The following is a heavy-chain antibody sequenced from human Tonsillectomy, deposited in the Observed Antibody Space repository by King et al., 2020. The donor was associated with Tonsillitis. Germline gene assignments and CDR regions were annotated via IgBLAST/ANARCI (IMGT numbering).Heavy chain of an antibody. Sequence: VQLVQSGGGFIQPGGSLRLSCAASGFTFSSYEMNWVRQAPGKGLEWVSYISTSGCTIYYADSVKGRFTISRDNAKSSLYLQMNSLRVEDTAVYYCARVPASGWYADYWGQGTLVTVSS. CDR2: ISTSGCTI. J-gene: IGHJ4*02. D-gene: IGHD6-19*01. V-gene: IGHV3-48*03. CDR1: GFTFSSYE. CDR3: ARVPASGWYADY.